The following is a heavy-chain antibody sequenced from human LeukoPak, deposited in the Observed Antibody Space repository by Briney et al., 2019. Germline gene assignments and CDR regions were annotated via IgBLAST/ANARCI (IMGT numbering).Heavy chain of an antibody. CDR3: AGGYGSGSYSA. D-gene: IGHD3-10*01. CDR2: ISTSVSSI. V-gene: IGHV3-11*01. J-gene: IGHJ5*02. Sequence: PGGSLRLSCAASGFTFNDFSDYYMSWIRQAPGKGLEWVSYISTSVSSISHADSVKGRFTISRDNAKKSLSLQMNSLRAEDTAVYYCAGGYGSGSYSAWGQGTLVTVSS. CDR1: GFTFNDFSDYY.